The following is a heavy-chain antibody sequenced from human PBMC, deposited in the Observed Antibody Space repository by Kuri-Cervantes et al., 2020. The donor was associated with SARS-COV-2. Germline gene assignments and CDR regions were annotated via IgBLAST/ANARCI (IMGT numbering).Heavy chain of an antibody. D-gene: IGHD3-22*01. CDR2: IIPIFGTA. Sequence: SVKVSCKASGGTFSSYAISWVRQAPGQGLEWMGGIIPIFGTANYAQKFQGRVTITADKSTSTAYMELSSLRSEDTAVYYCARDLYYYDSGGPEGYYYYGMDVWGQGTTVTVSS. J-gene: IGHJ6*02. V-gene: IGHV1-69*06. CDR3: ARDLYYYDSGGPEGYYYYGMDV. CDR1: GGTFSSYA.